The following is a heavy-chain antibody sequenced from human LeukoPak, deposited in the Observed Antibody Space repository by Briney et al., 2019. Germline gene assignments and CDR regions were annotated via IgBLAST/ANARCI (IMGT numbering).Heavy chain of an antibody. CDR1: GGSFSGYY. V-gene: IGHV4-34*01. CDR2: INHSGST. D-gene: IGHD1-26*01. CDR3: ARAALVGAPYYFDY. J-gene: IGHJ4*02. Sequence: SETLSLTCAVYGGSFSGYYWSWIRQPPGKGLEWIGEINHSGSTNYNPSLKSRVTISVDTSKSQFSLKLSSVTAADTAVYYCARAALVGAPYYFDYWGQGTLVTVSS.